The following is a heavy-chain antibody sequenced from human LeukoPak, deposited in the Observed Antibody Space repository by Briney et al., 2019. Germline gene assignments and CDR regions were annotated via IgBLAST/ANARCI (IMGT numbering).Heavy chain of an antibody. D-gene: IGHD3-10*01. Sequence: GGSLRLSCAASGFTFSSYNMNWVRQAPGKGLEWVSPISRSSIYIYYADSVKGRFTISRDNAENSLSLQMNSLRAEDTAVYYCARDSGDGSGSYYPYGMDVWGQGTTVTVSS. J-gene: IGHJ6*02. CDR2: ISRSSIYI. CDR1: GFTFSSYN. CDR3: ARDSGDGSGSYYPYGMDV. V-gene: IGHV3-21*01.